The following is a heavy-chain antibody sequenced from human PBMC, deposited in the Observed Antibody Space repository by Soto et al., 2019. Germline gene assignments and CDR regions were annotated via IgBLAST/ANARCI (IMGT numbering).Heavy chain of an antibody. CDR2: ISSTGTTV. D-gene: IGHD3-9*01. V-gene: IGHV3-48*01. CDR1: GFTFSSYN. CDR3: ARVLVTYDY. J-gene: IGHJ4*02. Sequence: GGSLRLSCAASGFTFSSYNMNWVRQAPGKGLEWVSYISSTGTTVYYADSVKGRFTISRDNAKNSLYLQMNSLRAEDTAVYYCARVLVTYDYWGQGTVVTVSS.